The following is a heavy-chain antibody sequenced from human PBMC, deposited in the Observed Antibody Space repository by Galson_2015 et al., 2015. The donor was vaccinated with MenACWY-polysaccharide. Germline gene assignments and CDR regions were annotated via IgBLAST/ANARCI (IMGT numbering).Heavy chain of an antibody. Sequence: PLRLSCAAAGFSFSSYAMSWVRQAPGKGLEWVSAITGSGGATYYVDSVKGRFTISRDNSKNTLYLQMNSLRVEDTAVYYCAKRARVVAAAWYGMDVWGQGTTVTVSS. CDR1: GFSFSSYA. J-gene: IGHJ6*02. CDR2: ITGSGGAT. V-gene: IGHV3-23*01. CDR3: AKRARVVAAAWYGMDV. D-gene: IGHD2-15*01.